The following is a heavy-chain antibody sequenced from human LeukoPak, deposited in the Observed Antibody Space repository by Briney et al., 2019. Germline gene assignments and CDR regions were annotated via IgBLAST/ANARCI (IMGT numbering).Heavy chain of an antibody. CDR3: ARHSGLSLPDI. CDR2: IYQSGST. CDR1: GVSISSGGYY. J-gene: IGHJ3*02. D-gene: IGHD1-26*01. Sequence: SETLSLTCTVSGVSISSGGYYWNWIRQPPGKGLEWIGYIYQSGSTYYNSSLKSRVTISVDTSKNQFSLKLSSVTAADTAVYYCARHSGLSLPDIWGQGTMVTVSS. V-gene: IGHV4-30-2*01.